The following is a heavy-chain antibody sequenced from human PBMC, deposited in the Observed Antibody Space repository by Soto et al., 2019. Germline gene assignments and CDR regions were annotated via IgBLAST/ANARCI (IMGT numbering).Heavy chain of an antibody. Sequence: ASVKVSCKASGGTFSSYAISWVRQAPGQGLEWMGGIIPIFGTANYAQKFQGRVTITADESTSTAYMELSSLRSEDTAVYYCARSITGTTGDAFDIWGQGTMVTVSS. J-gene: IGHJ3*02. CDR3: ARSITGTTGDAFDI. V-gene: IGHV1-69*13. D-gene: IGHD1-20*01. CDR1: GGTFSSYA. CDR2: IIPIFGTA.